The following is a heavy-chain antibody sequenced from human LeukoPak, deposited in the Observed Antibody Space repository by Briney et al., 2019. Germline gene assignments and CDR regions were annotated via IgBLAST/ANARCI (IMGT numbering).Heavy chain of an antibody. CDR2: INHSGST. J-gene: IGHJ3*02. D-gene: IGHD3-10*01. V-gene: IGHV4-34*01. CDR3: AREVMVRGVSAFDI. Sequence: PSETLSLTCAVYGGSFSGYYWSWIRQPPGKGLEWIGEINHSGSTNYNPSLKSRVTISVDTSKNQLSLKLNSVTAADTAVYYCAREVMVRGVSAFDIWGQGAMVTVSS. CDR1: GGSFSGYY.